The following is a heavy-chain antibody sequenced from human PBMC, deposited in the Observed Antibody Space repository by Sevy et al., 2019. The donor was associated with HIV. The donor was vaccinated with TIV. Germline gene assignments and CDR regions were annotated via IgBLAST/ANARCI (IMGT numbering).Heavy chain of an antibody. CDR2: IKKDGSEK. J-gene: IGHJ6*02. Sequence: GGSLRLSCAASGFTFSSYWMTWVRQAPGKGLEWVANIKKDGSEKYYVDSVKGRFTISRDNAKNSLYLQMNSLRAEDTAVYYCARDCNSNTCLWGLDVWGQGSTVTVS. CDR3: ARDCNSNTCLWGLDV. V-gene: IGHV3-7*03. D-gene: IGHD2-2*01. CDR1: GFTFSSYW.